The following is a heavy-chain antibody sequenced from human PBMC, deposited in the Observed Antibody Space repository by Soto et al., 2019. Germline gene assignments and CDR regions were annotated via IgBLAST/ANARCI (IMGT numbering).Heavy chain of an antibody. Sequence: GGSLRLSCAASGFTFSSYAMSWVRQAPGKGLEWVSAISGSGGSTYYADSVKGRFTISRDNSKNTLYLQMNSLRAEDTAVYYCASGKGVDGSHYLDNWGQGTLVTVSS. D-gene: IGHD1-26*01. V-gene: IGHV3-23*01. CDR2: ISGSGGST. CDR3: ASGKGVDGSHYLDN. CDR1: GFTFSSYA. J-gene: IGHJ4*02.